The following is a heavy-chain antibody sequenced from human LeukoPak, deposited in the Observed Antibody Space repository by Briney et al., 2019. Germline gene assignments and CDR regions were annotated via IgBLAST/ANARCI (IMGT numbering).Heavy chain of an antibody. J-gene: IGHJ3*02. Sequence: PSQTLSLTCTVSGGSISSGGYYWSWIRQHPGKGLEWIGYIYYSGSTYYNPSLKSRVTISVDTSKNQVSLKLSSVTAADTAVYYCARDRRDGYNTDAFDIWGQGTMVTVSS. V-gene: IGHV4-31*03. D-gene: IGHD5-24*01. CDR2: IYYSGST. CDR1: GGSISSGGYY. CDR3: ARDRRDGYNTDAFDI.